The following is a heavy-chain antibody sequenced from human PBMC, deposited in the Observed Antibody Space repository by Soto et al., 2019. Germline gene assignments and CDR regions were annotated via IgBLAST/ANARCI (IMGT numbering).Heavy chain of an antibody. CDR1: GYSFTSCW. CDR3: ARHYACSGGSCETYNWFDP. J-gene: IGHJ5*02. D-gene: IGHD2-15*01. CDR2: IYPGDSDT. Sequence: GESLKISCKGSGYSFTSCWIGWVRQMPGKGLEWMGIIYPGDSDTRYSPSFQGQVTISADKSISTAYLQWSSPKASDTAMYYCARHYACSGGSCETYNWFDPWGQGTLVTVSS. V-gene: IGHV5-51*01.